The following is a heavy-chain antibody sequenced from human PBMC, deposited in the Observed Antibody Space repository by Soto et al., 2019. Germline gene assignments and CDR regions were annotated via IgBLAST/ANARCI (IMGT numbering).Heavy chain of an antibody. Sequence: EVQLVESGGGLVQPGGSLTISCAASGFTFSSFALSWVRQAPGKGLEWVSTICGPGNVIYYADSVKGRFTISRDSSKNTRYLQMNSLRADDTAIYYCAKYRIEADSSWYDRYDYWGQGTLVTVSS. V-gene: IGHV3-23*04. CDR2: ICGPGNVI. J-gene: IGHJ4*02. D-gene: IGHD6-13*01. CDR3: AKYRIEADSSWYDRYDY. CDR1: GFTFSSFA.